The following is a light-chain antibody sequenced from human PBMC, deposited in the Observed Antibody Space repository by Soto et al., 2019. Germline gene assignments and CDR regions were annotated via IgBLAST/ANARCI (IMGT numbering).Light chain of an antibody. V-gene: IGLV2-8*01. Sequence: QSALTQPPSAYGSPGQSVTISCTGTSSDVGGYNYVSWYQQHPGKAPKLMIYEVSKRPSGVPDRFSGSKSGNTASLTVSGLQAEDEADYYCSSYVGSNNFVFGTGTKLTVL. CDR3: SSYVGSNNFV. CDR2: EVS. J-gene: IGLJ1*01. CDR1: SSDVGGYNY.